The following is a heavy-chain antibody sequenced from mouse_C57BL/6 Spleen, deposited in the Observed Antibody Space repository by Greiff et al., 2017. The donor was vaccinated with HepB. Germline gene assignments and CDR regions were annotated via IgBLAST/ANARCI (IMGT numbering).Heavy chain of an antibody. CDR3: ARTDY. J-gene: IGHJ2*01. V-gene: IGHV1-50*01. Sequence: VQLQQSGAELVKPGASVKLSCKASGYTFTSYWMQWVKQRPGQGLEWIGEIDPSDSYTNYNQKFKGKATLTVDTSSSTAYMQLRSLPSEDSAVYYCARTDYWGQGTTLTVSS. CDR1: GYTFTSYW. CDR2: IDPSDSYT.